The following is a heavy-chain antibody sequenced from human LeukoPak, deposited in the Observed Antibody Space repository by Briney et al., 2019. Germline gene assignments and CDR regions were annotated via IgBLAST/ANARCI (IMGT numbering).Heavy chain of an antibody. CDR2: IYYSGST. J-gene: IGHJ5*02. CDR1: GGSISSYY. V-gene: IGHV4-59*12. CDR3: ARAAFLSWFDP. D-gene: IGHD3-3*01. Sequence: SETLSLTCTVSGGSISSYYWSWIRQPPGKGLEWIGYIYYSGSTNYNPSLKSRVTISVDKSKNQFSLKLSSVTAADTAVYYCARAAFLSWFDPWGQGTLVTVSS.